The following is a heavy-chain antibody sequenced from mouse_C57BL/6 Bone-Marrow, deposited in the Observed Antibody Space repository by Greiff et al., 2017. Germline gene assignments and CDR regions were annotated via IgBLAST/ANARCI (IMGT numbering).Heavy chain of an antibody. D-gene: IGHD2-4*01. Sequence: VQRVESGAELARPGASVKLSCKASGYTFTSYGISWVKQRTGQGLEWIGEIYPRSGNTYYNEKFKGKATLTADKSSSTAYMELRSLTSEDSAVYFCASWDYGYYAMDYWGQGTSVTVSS. V-gene: IGHV1-81*01. CDR3: ASWDYGYYAMDY. CDR2: IYPRSGNT. J-gene: IGHJ4*01. CDR1: GYTFTSYG.